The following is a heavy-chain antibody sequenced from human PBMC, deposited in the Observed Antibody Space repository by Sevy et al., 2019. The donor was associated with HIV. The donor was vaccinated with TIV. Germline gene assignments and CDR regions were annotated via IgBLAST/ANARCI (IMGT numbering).Heavy chain of an antibody. D-gene: IGHD5-12*01. CDR3: ARGPYNSGLRFDF. CDR1: GFSLSDYA. J-gene: IGHJ4*02. Sequence: GGSLRLSCVASGFSLSDYAMHWVRQGPDKGLAWVAVISFDGGNTYYSDAVEGRFTISRDNSKNTVFLQMNSLSPDDSCVYYCARGPYNSGLRFDFWGQGTLVTVSS. CDR2: ISFDGGNT. V-gene: IGHV3-30-3*01.